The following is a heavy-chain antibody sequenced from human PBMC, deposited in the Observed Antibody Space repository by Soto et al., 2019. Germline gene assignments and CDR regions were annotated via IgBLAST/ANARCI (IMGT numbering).Heavy chain of an antibody. CDR3: AREGASLY. CDR1: GFTFSSYW. V-gene: IGHV3-74*01. Sequence: EVQLMESGGGLVQPGGSLRLSCAASGFTFSSYWMHWVRQAPGKGLEWVSRIKSDEGYTAYADSVKGRFSISRDNAKNTLFLQMNSVRAEDSAVYYCAREGASLYWGQGTLVTVSS. CDR2: IKSDEGYT. J-gene: IGHJ4*02.